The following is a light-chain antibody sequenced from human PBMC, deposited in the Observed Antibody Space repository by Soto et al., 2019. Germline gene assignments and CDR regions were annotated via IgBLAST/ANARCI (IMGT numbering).Light chain of an antibody. V-gene: IGKV3-20*01. CDR1: QTVSTS. J-gene: IGKJ1*01. CDR2: GAS. CDR3: APYGSSPIT. Sequence: IMLKQSRATMSLTQGERATISGRASQTVSTSVAWYQQKPGHAPRLLMYGASSRATGIPDRFSGSGSGTDFTLTISRLEPEDFAVYYCAPYGSSPITFGQGTKV.